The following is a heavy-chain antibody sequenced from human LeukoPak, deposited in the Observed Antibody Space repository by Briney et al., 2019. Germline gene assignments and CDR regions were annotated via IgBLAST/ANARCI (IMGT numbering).Heavy chain of an antibody. J-gene: IGHJ4*02. Sequence: GASVKVSCKPSGYTFTSYGISWVRQAPGQGLEWMGWIRVYNGDTNYAQKFKGRVTMTTDTSINTAYMELRSLGSDDTAVYYCARGGSRVTTINILDYWGQGTLVTVSP. CDR2: IRVYNGDT. CDR3: ARGGSRVTTINILDY. CDR1: GYTFTSYG. V-gene: IGHV1-18*01. D-gene: IGHD5-24*01.